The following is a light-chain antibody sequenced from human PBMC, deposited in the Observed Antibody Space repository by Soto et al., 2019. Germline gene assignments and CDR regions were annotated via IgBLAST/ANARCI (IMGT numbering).Light chain of an antibody. CDR1: QSVSSNY. CDR2: GAS. Sequence: ESVLAQSPGTLSLSPGERATLSCRASQSVSSNYLAWYQQKPGQAPRLLIYGASTRATGIPDRFSGRGSGTDFTLTISRLEPEDSAVYYCQQYNNWPQTFGQGTKVDIK. J-gene: IGKJ1*01. V-gene: IGKV3-20*01. CDR3: QQYNNWPQT.